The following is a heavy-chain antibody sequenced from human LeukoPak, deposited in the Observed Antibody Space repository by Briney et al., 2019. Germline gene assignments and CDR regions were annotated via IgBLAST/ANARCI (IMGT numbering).Heavy chain of an antibody. CDR1: GGSISSYY. D-gene: IGHD1-1*01. CDR3: ARRAYSAAYWKHFDY. Sequence: PSETLSLTCTVSGGSISSYYWSWIRQAPGKGLEWIGSIYYHENTYYNSSLKSRVTISVDTSKNQFSLKLNSVTAADTAVYFCARRAYSAAYWKHFDYWGQGILVTVSS. CDR2: IYYHENT. J-gene: IGHJ4*02. V-gene: IGHV4-39*01.